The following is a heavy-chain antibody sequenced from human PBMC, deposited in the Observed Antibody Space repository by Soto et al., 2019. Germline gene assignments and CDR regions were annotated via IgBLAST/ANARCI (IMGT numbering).Heavy chain of an antibody. V-gene: IGHV5-51*03. J-gene: IGHJ6*02. CDR2: IYPGDSDT. CDR3: ARSDPITMVRGGYYYGMDV. D-gene: IGHD3-10*01. Sequence: GRSLKISCKGSGYSFTSYWIGWVRQMPGKGLEWMGIIYPGDSDTRYSPSFQGQVTISADKSISTAYLQWSSLKASDTAMYYCARSDPITMVRGGYYYGMDVWGQGTTVTVSS. CDR1: GYSFTSYW.